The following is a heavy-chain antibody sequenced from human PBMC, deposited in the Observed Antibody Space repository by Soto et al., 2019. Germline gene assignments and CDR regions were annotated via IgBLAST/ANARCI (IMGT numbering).Heavy chain of an antibody. D-gene: IGHD6-13*01. CDR3: AKKALFVAAAPADRFDP. Sequence: EVQLLESGGTLVQPGGSLRLSCAASGFTFGSYAMSWVRQPPGKGLEWVSGISGSGGTTYYADSVKGRFTTSRDNYKSTVYLQMNSLRAEDTAVYYCAKKALFVAAAPADRFDPWGQGTLVTVSS. CDR2: ISGSGGTT. V-gene: IGHV3-23*01. CDR1: GFTFGSYA. J-gene: IGHJ5*02.